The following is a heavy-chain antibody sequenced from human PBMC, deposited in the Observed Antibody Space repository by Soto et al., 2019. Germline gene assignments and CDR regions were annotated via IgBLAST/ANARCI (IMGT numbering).Heavy chain of an antibody. D-gene: IGHD2-15*01. V-gene: IGHV1-2*02. J-gene: IGHJ5*02. CDR3: ARGSGGRDPSRFDP. Sequence: QVQLVQSGAEVKKPGASVKVSCKASGYTFTGYYMHWVRQAPGQGLEWMGWINPNSGDTNYAQKFQGRVTMTRDTSISTAYMELSRLRSDDTAVYYCARGSGGRDPSRFDPWGQGTLVTVSS. CDR1: GYTFTGYY. CDR2: INPNSGDT.